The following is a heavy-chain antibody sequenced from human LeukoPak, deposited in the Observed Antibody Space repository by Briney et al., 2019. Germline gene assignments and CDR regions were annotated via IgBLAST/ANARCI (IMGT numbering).Heavy chain of an antibody. J-gene: IGHJ5*02. D-gene: IGHD6-13*01. CDR1: GFTVSSNY. V-gene: IGHV3-53*01. CDR2: IYSGGST. CDR3: ARESRSSWIGWFDP. Sequence: PGGSLRLSCAASGFTVSSNYMSWVRQAPGKGLEWVSVIYSGGSTYYADSVKGRFTISRDNSKNMLYLQMNSLRAEDTAVYYCARESRSSWIGWFDPWGQGTLVTVSS.